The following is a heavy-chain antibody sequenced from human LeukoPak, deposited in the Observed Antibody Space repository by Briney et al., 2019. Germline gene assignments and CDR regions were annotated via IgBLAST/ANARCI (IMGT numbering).Heavy chain of an antibody. CDR2: LTGDGNT. CDR3: AKVKWKLIGYFDY. D-gene: IGHD1-20*01. CDR1: GFTFTSYA. V-gene: IGHV3-23*01. Sequence: GGSLRLSCAASGFTFTSYAMNWVRQAPGKGLEWVSVLTGDGNTYYADSVKGRFTNSRDDSKNTLFLQMNSLRAEDTAVYFCAKVKWKLIGYFDYWGQGTLVTVSS. J-gene: IGHJ4*02.